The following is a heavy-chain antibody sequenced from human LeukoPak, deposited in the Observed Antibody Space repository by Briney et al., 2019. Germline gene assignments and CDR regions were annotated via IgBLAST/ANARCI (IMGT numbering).Heavy chain of an antibody. Sequence: SGGSLRLSCAASGFTFSNAWMSWVRQAPGKGLEWVGRIKSNTDGGTTDYAAPVKGRFTISRDESKNALYLRISSLRVEDTAVYYCAKTRDRTATDIIRRAFDMWGQGTMVTVSS. CDR3: AKTRDRTATDIIRRAFDM. CDR2: IKSNTDGGTT. J-gene: IGHJ3*02. V-gene: IGHV3-15*01. D-gene: IGHD5-24*01. CDR1: GFTFSNAW.